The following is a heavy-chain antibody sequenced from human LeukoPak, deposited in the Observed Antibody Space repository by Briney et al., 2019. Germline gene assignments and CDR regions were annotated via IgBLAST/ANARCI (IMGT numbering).Heavy chain of an antibody. J-gene: IGHJ4*02. V-gene: IGHV4-59*08. CDR2: VYYSGDT. Sequence: SETLSLTCTVSGDSISGVYWSWIRQPPGKGLGWIGYVYYSGDTNYNPSLKSRVTMSLDTSKNQVSLRLSSVTAADTAVYYCARHPFATPFDHWGRGTLLTVSS. CDR3: ARHPFATPFDH. CDR1: GDSISGVY. D-gene: IGHD2-15*01.